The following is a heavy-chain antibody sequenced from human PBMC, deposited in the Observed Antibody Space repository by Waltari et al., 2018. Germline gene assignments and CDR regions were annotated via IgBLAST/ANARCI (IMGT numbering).Heavy chain of an antibody. CDR1: GGSISSSSYY. J-gene: IGHJ6*03. D-gene: IGHD3-3*01. V-gene: IGHV4-39*01. Sequence: QLQLQESGPGLVKPSETLSLTCTVSGGSISSSSYYWGWIRQPPGKGLEWIGSIYYSGGTYDNPAPKSRVTISVDTSKNQFSLKLSSVTAADTAVYYCARHSVLGTPYYDFWSGRNYYYYYMDVWGKGTTVTVSS. CDR2: IYYSGGT. CDR3: ARHSVLGTPYYDFWSGRNYYYYYMDV.